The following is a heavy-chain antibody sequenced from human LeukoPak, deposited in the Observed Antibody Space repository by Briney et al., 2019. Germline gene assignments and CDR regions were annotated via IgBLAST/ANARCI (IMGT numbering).Heavy chain of an antibody. CDR1: GYSFTNYY. V-gene: IGHV1-2*02. Sequence: ASVKVSCKASGYSFTNYYVRWVRQAPGQGLEWMGWINPNNGGTNYAQKFQDRVTVTSDTSINTVYMELSRLRSDDTAVYYCARDKSIGWERYPPDYWGQGTLVTVSS. CDR2: INPNNGGT. D-gene: IGHD1-26*01. J-gene: IGHJ4*02. CDR3: ARDKSIGWERYPPDY.